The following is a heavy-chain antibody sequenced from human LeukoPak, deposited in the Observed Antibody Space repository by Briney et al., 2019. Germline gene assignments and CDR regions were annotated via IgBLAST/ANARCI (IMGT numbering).Heavy chain of an antibody. V-gene: IGHV4-59*08. Sequence: SETLSLTCTVSGGSISGYYWSWLRQPPGKGLEWIGYIYYSGSTNYNPSPKSRVTISVDTSKNQFSLKLSSVTAADTAVYYCARHDHHTVTTGDYYYYMDVWGKGTTVTVSS. CDR3: ARHDHHTVTTGDYYYYMDV. J-gene: IGHJ6*03. D-gene: IGHD4-17*01. CDR1: GGSISGYY. CDR2: IYYSGST.